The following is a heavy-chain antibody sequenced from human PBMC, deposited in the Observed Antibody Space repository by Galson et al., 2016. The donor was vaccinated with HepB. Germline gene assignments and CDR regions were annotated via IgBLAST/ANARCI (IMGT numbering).Heavy chain of an antibody. V-gene: IGHV1-69*13. J-gene: IGHJ5*02. CDR1: GGTFTSYA. Sequence: SVKVSCKASGGTFTSYAFSWVRQAPGQGLEWMGGIIPIFETANYAQKFQGRVTITADESTSTTYMEVSSLRSEDTAVYYCAREGETGTGPWGQGTLVTVSS. D-gene: IGHD1-1*01. CDR3: AREGETGTGP. CDR2: IIPIFETA.